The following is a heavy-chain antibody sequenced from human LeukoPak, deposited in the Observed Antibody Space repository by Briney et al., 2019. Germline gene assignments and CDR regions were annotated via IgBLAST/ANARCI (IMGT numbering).Heavy chain of an antibody. D-gene: IGHD1-7*01. Sequence: GGSLRLSXAASGFTFDDYAMHWVRQAPGKGLEWVSGISWNSGSICYADSVKGRFTISRDNAKNSLYLQMNSLRAEDTAVYYCARVLSNYVGYYFDYWGQGTLVTVSS. J-gene: IGHJ4*02. CDR3: ARVLSNYVGYYFDY. CDR1: GFTFDDYA. V-gene: IGHV3-9*01. CDR2: ISWNSGSI.